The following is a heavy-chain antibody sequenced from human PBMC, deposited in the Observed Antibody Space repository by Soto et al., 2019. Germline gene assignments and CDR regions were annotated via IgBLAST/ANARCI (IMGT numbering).Heavy chain of an antibody. D-gene: IGHD1-1*01. V-gene: IGHV1-69*01. J-gene: IGHJ4*02. Sequence: QVQLVQSGAEVKKPGSSVKVSCKASGGTFSSYPLSWVRQAPGQGLECMGGIIPIFGIVNSAQKFQGRVSITADESTSTAYMELTSLRSEDTAVYYCARPRTTGSTKGYDYWCQGTLVTVSS. CDR3: ARPRTTGSTKGYDY. CDR1: GGTFSSYP. CDR2: IIPIFGIV.